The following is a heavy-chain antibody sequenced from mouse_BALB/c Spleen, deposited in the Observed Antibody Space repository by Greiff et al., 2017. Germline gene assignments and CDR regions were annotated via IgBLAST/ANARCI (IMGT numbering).Heavy chain of an antibody. CDR2: IDPANGNT. D-gene: IGHD1-2*01. J-gene: IGHJ2*01. V-gene: IGHV14-3*02. CDR1: GFNIKDTY. CDR3: APIHYYGYGY. Sequence: EVQLQQSGAELVKPGASVKLSCTASGFNIKDTYMHWVKQRPEQGLEWIGRIDPANGNTKYDPKFQGKATITADTSSNTAYLQLSSLTSEDTAVYYCAPIHYYGYGYWGQGTTLTVSS.